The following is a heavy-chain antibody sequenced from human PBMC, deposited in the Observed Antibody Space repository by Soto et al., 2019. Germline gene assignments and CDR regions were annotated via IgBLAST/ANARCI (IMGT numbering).Heavy chain of an antibody. Sequence: QVQLLESGGGVVQPGRSLRLSCAASGFTFSSYGMHWVRQAPGKGLEWVAVISYDGSNKYYADSVKGRFTISRDNSKNTLYLQMNSLRAEDTAVYYCANTYGSGSFDAFDIWGQGTMVTVSS. V-gene: IGHV3-30*18. CDR3: ANTYGSGSFDAFDI. CDR1: GFTFSSYG. J-gene: IGHJ3*02. D-gene: IGHD3-10*01. CDR2: ISYDGSNK.